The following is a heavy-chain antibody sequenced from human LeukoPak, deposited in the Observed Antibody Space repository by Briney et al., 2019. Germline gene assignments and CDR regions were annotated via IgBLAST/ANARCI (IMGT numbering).Heavy chain of an antibody. CDR3: AKSGGYGLIDY. D-gene: IGHD1-26*01. CDR2: IYSSGST. Sequence: KPSETLSLTCTVSGASVSGSPYYWGWIRQPPGKGLEWIGSIYSSGSTYYNASLQIRVTISIETSKNQLSLRLNSVTAADTAIYYCAKSGGYGLIDYWGQGTLVTVSS. J-gene: IGHJ4*02. CDR1: GASVSGSPYY. V-gene: IGHV4-39*01.